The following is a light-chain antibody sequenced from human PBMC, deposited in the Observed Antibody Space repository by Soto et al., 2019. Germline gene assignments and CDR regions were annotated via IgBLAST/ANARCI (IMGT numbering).Light chain of an antibody. J-gene: IGLJ3*02. V-gene: IGLV2-14*01. CDR2: EVS. CDR1: SSDVGGYNY. CDR3: SSYTSSSTPWV. Sequence: QSVLTQPASVSGSPGQSITISCTGTSSDVGGYNYVSWYQQHPGKAPKLMIYEVSNRPSGVSNRFSGSKSGNTASLTISGLQAEDEADYYCSSYTSSSTPWVFGGGTKLTVI.